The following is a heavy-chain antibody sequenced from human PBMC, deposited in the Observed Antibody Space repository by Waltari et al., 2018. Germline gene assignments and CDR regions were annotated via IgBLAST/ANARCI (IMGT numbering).Heavy chain of an antibody. D-gene: IGHD3-22*01. CDR1: DLPLSSYN. CDR3: ARDRVGYYDAFDI. CDR2: ISSSSSTI. V-gene: IGHV3-48*01. Sequence: EVQLVGSGGGLVQPGGSLRLSCADSDLPLSSYNMNWVRQAPGKGLEWVSYISSSSSTIYYADSVKGRFTISRDNAKNSLYLQMNSLRAEDTAVYYCARDRVGYYDAFDIWGQGTMVTVSS. J-gene: IGHJ3*02.